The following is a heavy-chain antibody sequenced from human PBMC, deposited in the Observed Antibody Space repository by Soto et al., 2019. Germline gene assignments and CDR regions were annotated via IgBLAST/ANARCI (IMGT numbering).Heavy chain of an antibody. V-gene: IGHV1-69*08. CDR1: GGTFSSYT. J-gene: IGHJ1*01. Sequence: QVQLVQSGAEVKKPGSSVKVSCKASGGTFSSYTISWVRQAPGQGLECMGRIIPHLGIANYAQKFQGRVTITAATATSTAYLELSSLSTEDTAVYYCAGEHGPLAAAVTNRGQGTLVTVSS. CDR3: AGEHGPLAAAVTN. CDR2: IIPHLGIA. D-gene: IGHD6-13*01.